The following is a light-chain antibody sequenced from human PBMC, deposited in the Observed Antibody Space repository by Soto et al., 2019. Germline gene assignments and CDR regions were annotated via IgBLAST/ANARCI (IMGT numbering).Light chain of an antibody. J-gene: IGKJ1*01. CDR3: QQYGRAPWT. CDR1: ESVSSNY. Sequence: EIVLTQSPGTLSSSPGERATLSCRASESVSSNYLAWYQQSPGQAPRLLIYAASNRARGIPDRFGGSGSGTDFTLTVSRLAHEDFAVYYCQQYGRAPWTFGQGTKV. CDR2: AAS. V-gene: IGKV3-20*01.